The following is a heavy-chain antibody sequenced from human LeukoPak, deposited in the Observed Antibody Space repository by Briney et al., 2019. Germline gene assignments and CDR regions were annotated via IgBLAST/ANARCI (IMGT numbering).Heavy chain of an antibody. J-gene: IGHJ4*02. CDR2: IKQDGSEK. Sequence: GGSLRLSCAASGFTFSSYWMSWVRQAPGKGLEWVANIKQDGSEKYYVDSVKGRFTISRDNAKNSLYLQMNSLRAEDTAVYYCAKDDDDGDHVVVDHWGQGTLVTVSS. D-gene: IGHD4-17*01. V-gene: IGHV3-7*05. CDR3: AKDDDDGDHVVVDH. CDR1: GFTFSSYW.